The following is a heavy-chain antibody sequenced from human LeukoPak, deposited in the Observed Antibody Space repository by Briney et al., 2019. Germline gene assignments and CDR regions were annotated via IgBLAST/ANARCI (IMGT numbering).Heavy chain of an antibody. V-gene: IGHV1-18*01. D-gene: IGHD3-22*01. Sequence: ASVKVSCKASGYTFTSYGISWVRQAPGRGLEWMGWISAYNGNTNYAQKLQGRGTMTTDTSTSTAYMELRSLRSDDTAVYYCARDSDYYDSSGYYLRSDYWGQGTLVTVSS. J-gene: IGHJ4*02. CDR3: ARDSDYYDSSGYYLRSDY. CDR2: ISAYNGNT. CDR1: GYTFTSYG.